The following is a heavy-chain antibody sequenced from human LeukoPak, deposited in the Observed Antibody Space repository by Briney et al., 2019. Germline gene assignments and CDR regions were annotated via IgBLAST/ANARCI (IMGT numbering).Heavy chain of an antibody. J-gene: IGHJ4*02. Sequence: GGSLRLSCAASGFTFSSYSMNWVRQAPGKGLEWVSSISSSSSYIYYADSVKGRFTISRDNAKNSLYLQMNSLRAEDTAVYYCARVGPPRIAVADLDYWGQGTLVTVSS. D-gene: IGHD6-19*01. CDR3: ARVGPPRIAVADLDY. CDR2: ISSSSSYI. CDR1: GFTFSSYS. V-gene: IGHV3-21*01.